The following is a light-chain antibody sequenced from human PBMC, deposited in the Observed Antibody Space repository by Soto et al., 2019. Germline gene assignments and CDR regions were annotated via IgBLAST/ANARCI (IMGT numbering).Light chain of an antibody. V-gene: IGLV4-60*02. Sequence: QSVLTQSSSASASLGSSVNLTCTLSSGHVAYIVAWHQQQPGKAPRNLIKLEGTKKHNKGIGVPYRFSGSSSGADRYLTIFNLQYEDEAHYYCWTWANNIWVFGGGTKLTVL. J-gene: IGLJ3*02. CDR3: WTWANNIWV. CDR1: SGHVAYI. CDR2: LEGTKKH.